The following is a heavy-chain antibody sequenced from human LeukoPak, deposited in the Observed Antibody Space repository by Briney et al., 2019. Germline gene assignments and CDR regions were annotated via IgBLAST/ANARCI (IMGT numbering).Heavy chain of an antibody. V-gene: IGHV4-59*01. CDR3: ARDGYSGSYYDGYGMDV. CDR2: IYYSGST. Sequence: SETLSLTCTVSGGSISSYYWSWTRQPPGKGLEWIGYIYYSGSTNYNPSLKSRVTISVDTSKNQFSLKLSSVTAADTAVYYCARDGYSGSYYDGYGMDVWGQGTTVTVSS. J-gene: IGHJ6*02. CDR1: GGSISSYY. D-gene: IGHD1-26*01.